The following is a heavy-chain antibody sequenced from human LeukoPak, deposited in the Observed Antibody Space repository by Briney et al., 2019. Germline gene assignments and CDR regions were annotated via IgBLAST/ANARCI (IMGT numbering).Heavy chain of an antibody. J-gene: IGHJ5*02. CDR2: ISSSGSTI. CDR1: GFTFSDYY. CDR3: ARGSNFGSGSYYKGDCFDP. Sequence: PGGSLRLSCAASGFTFSDYYMAWIRQAPGKGLEWVSYISSSGSTIYYADSVKGRFTISRDNAKKSLHLQMKSLRAEETALYYCARGSNFGSGSYYKGDCFDPWGQGTLVTVST. D-gene: IGHD3-10*01. V-gene: IGHV3-11*01.